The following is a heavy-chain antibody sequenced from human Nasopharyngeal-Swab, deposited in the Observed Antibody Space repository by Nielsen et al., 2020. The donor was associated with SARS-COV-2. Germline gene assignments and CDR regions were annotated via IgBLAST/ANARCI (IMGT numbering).Heavy chain of an antibody. D-gene: IGHD2-2*03. V-gene: IGHV3-7*01. CDR3: ARDGYCSSTSCVSQSYYYYYGMDV. CDR1: GFTFSSYW. J-gene: IGHJ6*02. CDR2: IKQDGSEK. Sequence: GESLKISCAASGFTFSSYWMSWVRKAPGKGLEWVANIKQDGSEKYYVDSVKGRFTVSRDNAKNSLYLQMNSLRAEDTAVYYCARDGYCSSTSCVSQSYYYYYGMDVWGQGTTVTVSS.